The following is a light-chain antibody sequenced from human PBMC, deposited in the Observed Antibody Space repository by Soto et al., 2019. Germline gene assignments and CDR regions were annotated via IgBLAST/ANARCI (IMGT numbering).Light chain of an antibody. V-gene: IGKV3-20*01. CDR1: QSISSNY. J-gene: IGKJ1*01. Sequence: EIVLTQSPGTLSLSPGERATLSCRASQSISSNYLAWHQQKPGQAPRLLIYGASNRATGVLDKFSGSGSGTDFTLTIDRLEPEDFAVYYCQQYDNFPRTFGPGTKVEFK. CDR3: QQYDNFPRT. CDR2: GAS.